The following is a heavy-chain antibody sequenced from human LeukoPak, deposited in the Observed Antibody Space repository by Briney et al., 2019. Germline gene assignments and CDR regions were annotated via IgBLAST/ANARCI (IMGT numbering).Heavy chain of an antibody. V-gene: IGHV1-69*05. D-gene: IGHD1-26*01. CDR3: ASIVGATIGAFDY. J-gene: IGHJ4*02. Sequence: SVKVSCKASGGTFSSYAISWVRQAPGQGLEWMGGIIPTFGTANYAQKFQGRVTITTDESTSTAYMELSSLRSEDTAVYYCASIVGATIGAFDYWGQGTLVTASS. CDR2: IIPTFGTA. CDR1: GGTFSSYA.